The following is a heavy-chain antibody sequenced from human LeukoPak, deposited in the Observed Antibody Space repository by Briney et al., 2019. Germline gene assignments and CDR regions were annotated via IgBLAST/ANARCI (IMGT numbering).Heavy chain of an antibody. CDR3: ARVDKTETAYYYYMDV. CDR1: GFTFSSYN. CDR2: ISSSSSYI. J-gene: IGHJ6*03. D-gene: IGHD3-9*01. V-gene: IGHV3-21*01. Sequence: GGSLRLSCAASGFTFSSYNMNWVRQAPGKGLEWVSFISSSSSYIYYADSVKGRFTISRDNAKNSLYLQMNSLRGEDTAVYYCARVDKTETAYYYYMDVWGKGTTVTVSS.